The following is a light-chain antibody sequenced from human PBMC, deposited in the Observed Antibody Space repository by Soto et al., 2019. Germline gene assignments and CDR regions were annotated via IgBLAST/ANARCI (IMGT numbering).Light chain of an antibody. Sequence: EIVLTQSPGTLSLSPGVRATLSCRASQSISSSYLAWYQQKPGQAPRLLIYSSSIRATGIPDRFSGSGSAIDFTLTISSMEPGDFAVYYCQHFGSSPPYTFGQGTKLEIK. CDR3: QHFGSSPPYT. V-gene: IGKV3-20*01. CDR2: SSS. J-gene: IGKJ2*01. CDR1: QSISSSY.